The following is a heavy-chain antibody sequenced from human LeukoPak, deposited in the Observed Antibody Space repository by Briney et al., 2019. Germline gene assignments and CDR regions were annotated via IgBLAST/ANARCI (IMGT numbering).Heavy chain of an antibody. CDR1: GFTFSSYG. J-gene: IGHJ4*02. CDR3: ARDPLGYCSSTSCYGAPGFDY. V-gene: IGHV3-30*03. Sequence: GRSLRLSCAASGFTFSSYGMHWVRQAPGKGLEWVAVISYDGSNKYYADSVKGRFTISRDNSKNTLYLQMNSLRAEDTAVYYCARDPLGYCSSTSCYGAPGFDYWGQGTLVTVSS. CDR2: ISYDGSNK. D-gene: IGHD2-2*01.